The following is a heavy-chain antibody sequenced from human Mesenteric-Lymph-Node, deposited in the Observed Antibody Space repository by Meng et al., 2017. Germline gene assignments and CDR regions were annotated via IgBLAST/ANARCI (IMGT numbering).Heavy chain of an antibody. Sequence: QVSLVQSGSELNKPGASVKVSCKASGYTFTRYPMNWVRQAPGQGLEWMGWISTNTGNPTYAQGLTGRFVFSVDTSVSTAYLQISSLKAEDTAVYYCGTLKYTSGFYGPAYWGQGALVTVSS. V-gene: IGHV7-4-1*02. CDR2: ISTNTGNP. D-gene: IGHD6-19*01. J-gene: IGHJ4*02. CDR1: GYTFTRYP. CDR3: GTLKYTSGFYGPAY.